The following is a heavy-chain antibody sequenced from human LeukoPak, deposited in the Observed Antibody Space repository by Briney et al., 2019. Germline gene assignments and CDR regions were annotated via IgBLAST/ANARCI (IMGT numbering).Heavy chain of an antibody. D-gene: IGHD3-16*01. V-gene: IGHV3-23*01. CDR1: GFSFSRYW. Sequence: GESLRLSCAASGFSFSRYWMSWVRQAPGKGLEWVSGITNSGENTYYADSVKGRFTISRDNSKNTLFLEMNSLRVEDTAVYYCAKGRGFRVWDPWDNWGQGTLITVSS. CDR2: ITNSGENT. J-gene: IGHJ4*02. CDR3: AKGRGFRVWDPWDN.